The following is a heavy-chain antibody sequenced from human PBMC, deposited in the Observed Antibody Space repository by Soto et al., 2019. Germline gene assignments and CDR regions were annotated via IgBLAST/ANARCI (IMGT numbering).Heavy chain of an antibody. CDR3: VRQQYDFLVDP. J-gene: IGHJ5*02. CDR2: IDASSTHI. CDR1: GFSFSTYN. D-gene: IGHD3-16*01. Sequence: PGGSLRLSCAASGFSFSTYNMNWVRQAPGKGLEWVSSIDASSTHIYYADAVKGRFTISRDNGKSSLYLQMDSLRAEDTALYYCVRQQYDFLVDPWGQGIMVTVSS. V-gene: IGHV3-21*01.